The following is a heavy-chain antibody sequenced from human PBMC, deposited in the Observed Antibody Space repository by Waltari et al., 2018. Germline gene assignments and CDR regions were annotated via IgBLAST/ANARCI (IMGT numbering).Heavy chain of an antibody. CDR2: IYTSGST. CDR3: AREGFSHCSGGSCYSAY. D-gene: IGHD2-15*01. Sequence: QVQLQESGPGLVKPSQTLSLTCTVSGGSISSGSYYWSWIRQPAGKGLEWIVRIYTSGSTNYNPSLKSRVTISVDTSKNQFSLKLSSVTAADTAVYYCAREGFSHCSGGSCYSAYWGQGTLVTVSS. CDR1: GGSISSGSYY. V-gene: IGHV4-61*02. J-gene: IGHJ4*02.